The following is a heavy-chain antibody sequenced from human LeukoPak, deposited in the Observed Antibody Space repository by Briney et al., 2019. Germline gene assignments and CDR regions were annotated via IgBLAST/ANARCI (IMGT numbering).Heavy chain of an antibody. V-gene: IGHV3-21*01. Sequence: PGGSLRLSCAASGFTFSTYSMNWVRQAPGKGLEWVSSISTSSTYIYYADSVKGRFTISRDNAKNSLYLQMNSLGAEDTAVYYCAASAPRDYWGQGTLVTASS. CDR3: AASAPRDY. J-gene: IGHJ4*02. CDR2: ISTSSTYI. CDR1: GFTFSTYS.